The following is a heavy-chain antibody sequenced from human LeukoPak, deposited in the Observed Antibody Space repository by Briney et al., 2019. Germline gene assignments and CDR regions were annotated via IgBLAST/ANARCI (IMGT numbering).Heavy chain of an antibody. CDR1: GFTFSSYA. V-gene: IGHV3-30*04. CDR3: AKDARGVVVVAALHYSWFDP. Sequence: GGSLRLSCAASGFTFSSYAMHWVRQAPGKGLEWVAVISYDGSNKYYADSVKGRFTISRDNSKNTLYLQMNSLRAEDTAVYYCAKDARGVVVVAALHYSWFDPWGQGTLVTVSS. D-gene: IGHD2-15*01. CDR2: ISYDGSNK. J-gene: IGHJ5*02.